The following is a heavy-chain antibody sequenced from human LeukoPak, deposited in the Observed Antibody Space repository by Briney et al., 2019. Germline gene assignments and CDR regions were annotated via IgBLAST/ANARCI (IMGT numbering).Heavy chain of an antibody. CDR2: IKYDGDEK. CDR3: VRESFSRGDFN. Sequence: PGGSLRLSCAASGFIFSTYWMTLVRQAPGKGLEWVATIKYDGDEKFYVDSVTGRFTISRDNAKNSLYLQMNSLTAEDTAVYYCVRESFSRGDFNWGQGTLVSVSS. J-gene: IGHJ4*02. D-gene: IGHD7-27*01. V-gene: IGHV3-7*01. CDR1: GFIFSTYW.